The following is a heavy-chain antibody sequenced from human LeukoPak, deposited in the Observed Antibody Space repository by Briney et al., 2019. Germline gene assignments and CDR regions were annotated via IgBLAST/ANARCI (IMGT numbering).Heavy chain of an antibody. V-gene: IGHV4-39*07. CDR2: IYYSGST. CDR3: AGGSYSDFDY. D-gene: IGHD1-26*01. Sequence: SETLSLTCTVSGGSISSSSYYWGWIRQPPGKGLEWIGSIYYSGSTYYNPSLKSRVTISVDTSKNQFSLKLSSVTAADTAVYYCAGGSYSDFDYWGQGTLVTVSS. CDR1: GGSISSSSYY. J-gene: IGHJ4*02.